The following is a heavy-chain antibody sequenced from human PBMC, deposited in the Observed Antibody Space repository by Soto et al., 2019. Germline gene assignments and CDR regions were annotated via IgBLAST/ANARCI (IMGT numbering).Heavy chain of an antibody. Sequence: GGSLRLSCAASGFTFSSYAMHWVHQAPGKGLEWVAVISYDGSNKYYADSVKGRFTISRDNSKNTLYLQMNSLRAEDTAVYYCARSLRDCSSTSCENWFDPWGQGTMVTVYS. CDR2: ISYDGSNK. J-gene: IGHJ5*02. CDR3: ARSLRDCSSTSCENWFDP. D-gene: IGHD2-2*01. CDR1: GFTFSSYA. V-gene: IGHV3-30-3*01.